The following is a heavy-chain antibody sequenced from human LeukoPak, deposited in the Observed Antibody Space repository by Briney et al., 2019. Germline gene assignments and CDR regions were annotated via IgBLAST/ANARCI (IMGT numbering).Heavy chain of an antibody. CDR2: ISAGSEDS. Sequence: GGSLRLSCTASGFTFGGYAMSWVRQAPGKGLEWVSSISAGSEDSYYADSVKGRFTISRDNPKSTLYLQMNSLRADDTAVYYCARTIAQYSNTWLYYYYGLDVWGRGTTVTVSS. CDR3: ARTIAQYSNTWLYYYYGLDV. J-gene: IGHJ6*02. V-gene: IGHV3-23*01. D-gene: IGHD1-7*01. CDR1: GFTFGGYA.